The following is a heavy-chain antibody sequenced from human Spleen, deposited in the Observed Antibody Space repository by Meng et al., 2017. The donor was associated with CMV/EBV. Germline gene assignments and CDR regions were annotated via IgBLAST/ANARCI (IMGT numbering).Heavy chain of an antibody. Sequence: GESLKISCAASGITFTNYYMHWVRQAPGKGLVWVSRINADGSSTSYADSVKGRFTVSRDNAKNTLLLQMNSLRAEDTAVYYCAREPGTRDFWSGYYSMDVWGQGTTVTVSS. CDR3: AREPGTRDFWSGYYSMDV. J-gene: IGHJ6*02. V-gene: IGHV3-74*01. CDR2: INADGSST. CDR1: GITFTNYY. D-gene: IGHD3-3*01.